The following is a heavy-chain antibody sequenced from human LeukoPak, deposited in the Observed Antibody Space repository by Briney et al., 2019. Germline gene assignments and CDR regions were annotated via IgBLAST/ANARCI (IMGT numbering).Heavy chain of an antibody. Sequence: PGGSLRLSCAASGFTFSSYWMTWVRQAPGKGLEWVGRIRSKTDGGTTDYAVSVQGRFTISRDDSKNTLYLQMSSLKTEDTAVYYCAKHIYGVVSIQQWGQGTLVTVSS. CDR1: GFTFSSYW. J-gene: IGHJ1*01. CDR3: AKHIYGVVSIQQ. V-gene: IGHV3-15*01. D-gene: IGHD3-3*01. CDR2: IRSKTDGGTT.